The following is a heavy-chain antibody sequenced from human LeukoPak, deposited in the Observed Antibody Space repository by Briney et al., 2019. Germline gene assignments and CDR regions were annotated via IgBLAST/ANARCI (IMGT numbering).Heavy chain of an antibody. Sequence: SETLSLTCTVSGGSISSYYWSWIRQPPGKGLEWIGYIYYSGSTNYNPSLKSRVTISVDTSKNQFSLKLSSVTAADTAVYYCAREGVMAAAGYFDYWGQGTLVTVSS. CDR1: GGSISSYY. CDR2: IYYSGST. V-gene: IGHV4-59*01. CDR3: AREGVMAAAGYFDY. D-gene: IGHD6-13*01. J-gene: IGHJ4*02.